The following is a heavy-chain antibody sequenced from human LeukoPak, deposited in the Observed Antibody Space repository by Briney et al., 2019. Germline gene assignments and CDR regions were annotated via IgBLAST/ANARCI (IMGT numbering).Heavy chain of an antibody. J-gene: IGHJ4*02. CDR1: GFTFSDYY. CDR3: ARESGYYDSSGYVDY. CDR2: ISSSGSTI. V-gene: IGHV3-11*01. D-gene: IGHD3-22*01. Sequence: PGGSLRLSCAASGFTFSDYYMSWVRQAPGKGLEWVSYISSSGSTIYYADSVKGRFTISRDNAKNSLYLQMNSLRAEDTAVYYCARESGYYDSSGYVDYWGQGTLVTVSS.